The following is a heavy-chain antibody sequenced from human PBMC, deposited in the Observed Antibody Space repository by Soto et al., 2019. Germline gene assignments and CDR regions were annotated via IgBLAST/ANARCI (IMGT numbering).Heavy chain of an antibody. Sequence: PSETMALTCTVSGESISSGEYYWTWIKQPPGKGLEWIGYISYSGSTHYSPSLKSRVSITVDTSRNQFSLKLASVSAEDTAVYYCARHLTYCSAGSCYSDFPYYGMDVWGQGTTVTVSS. D-gene: IGHD2-15*01. V-gene: IGHV4-30-4*01. CDR1: GESISSGEYY. CDR2: ISYSGST. CDR3: ARHLTYCSAGSCYSDFPYYGMDV. J-gene: IGHJ6*02.